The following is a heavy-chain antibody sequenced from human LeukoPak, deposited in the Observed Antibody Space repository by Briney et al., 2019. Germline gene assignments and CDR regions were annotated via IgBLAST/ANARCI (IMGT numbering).Heavy chain of an antibody. D-gene: IGHD6-19*01. CDR3: ARDGSGWYDRSTGWFDP. Sequence: SETLSLTCTVSGGSISSYYWSWIRQPPGKGLDWIGYIYYSGSTNYNPSLKSRVTMSVDTSKNQFSLKLSSVTAADTAVYYCARDGSGWYDRSTGWFDPWGQGTLVTVSS. V-gene: IGHV4-59*12. CDR2: IYYSGST. CDR1: GGSISSYY. J-gene: IGHJ5*02.